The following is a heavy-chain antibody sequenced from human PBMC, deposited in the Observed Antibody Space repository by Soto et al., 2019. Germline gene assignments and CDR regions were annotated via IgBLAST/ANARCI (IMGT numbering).Heavy chain of an antibody. V-gene: IGHV3-11*06. CDR3: ARISVVINGVDY. Sequence: PGRSLRLSCAASGFTFSDYYMRWIRQAPGKGLEWVSYISSSSSYTNYADSVKGRFTISRDNAKNSLYLQMNRLRAEDTAVYYCARISVVINGVDYWGQGTLVTVTS. J-gene: IGHJ4*02. CDR1: GFTFSDYY. CDR2: ISSSSSYT. D-gene: IGHD3-22*01.